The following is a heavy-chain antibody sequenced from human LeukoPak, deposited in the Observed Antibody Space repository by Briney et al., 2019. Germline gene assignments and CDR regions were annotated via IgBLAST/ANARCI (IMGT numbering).Heavy chain of an antibody. Sequence: TPSETLSLTCAASGVSISSGGYYWSWVRQYPGKGLEWLGYIYYSGSTYYNPSLKSRLTISVDTSKNQFSLKLSSVTAADTAVYFCARDWGTGSDYWGQGTLVTVSS. CDR2: IYYSGST. J-gene: IGHJ4*02. V-gene: IGHV4-31*11. D-gene: IGHD1-1*01. CDR1: GVSISSGGYY. CDR3: ARDWGTGSDY.